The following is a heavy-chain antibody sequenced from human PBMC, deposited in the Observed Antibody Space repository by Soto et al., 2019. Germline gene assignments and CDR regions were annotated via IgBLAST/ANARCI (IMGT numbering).Heavy chain of an antibody. CDR3: ASLTATSDFDY. Sequence: SETLSLTCTDSGGSIISYYWSWIRQPPGKGLEWIGYIYYSGSTNYNPSLKSRVTISVDTSKNQFSLKLSSVTAADTAVYYGASLTATSDFDYWGQGTLVTVSS. CDR1: GGSIISYY. J-gene: IGHJ4*02. D-gene: IGHD2-2*01. V-gene: IGHV4-59*12. CDR2: IYYSGST.